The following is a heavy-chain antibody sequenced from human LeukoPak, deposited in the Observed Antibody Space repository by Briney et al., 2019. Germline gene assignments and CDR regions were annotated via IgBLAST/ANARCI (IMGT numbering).Heavy chain of an antibody. V-gene: IGHV3-30-3*01. J-gene: IGHJ6*02. Sequence: GGSLRLSCAASGFIFSSNAMHWVRQAPGKGLEWVAVISYDGSNKYYADSVKGRFTISRDNSKNALYLQMNSLRAEDTAVYYCARTYSSGWSDLYYYYYGMDVWGQGTTVTVSS. D-gene: IGHD6-19*01. CDR1: GFIFSSNA. CDR2: ISYDGSNK. CDR3: ARTYSSGWSDLYYYYYGMDV.